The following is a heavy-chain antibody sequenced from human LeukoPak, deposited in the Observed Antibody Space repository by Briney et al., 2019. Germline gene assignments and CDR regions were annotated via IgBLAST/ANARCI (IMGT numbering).Heavy chain of an antibody. Sequence: SETLSLTCTVPGDSISTYNWSWSRQPPGKGLEWIGYIFYSVSTTYNPSIKSRVAIPCDTSENRSSLKRSSVTAEYTALHYFAREDNSGSFFDYWGQGTLVTVSS. CDR2: IFYSVST. CDR3: AREDNSGSFFDY. V-gene: IGHV4-59*01. J-gene: IGHJ4*02. CDR1: GDSISTYN. D-gene: IGHD6-19*01.